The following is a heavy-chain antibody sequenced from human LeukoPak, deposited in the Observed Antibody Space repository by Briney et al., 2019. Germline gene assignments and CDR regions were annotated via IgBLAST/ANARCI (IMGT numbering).Heavy chain of an antibody. V-gene: IGHV1-2*02. D-gene: IGHD6-6*01. Sequence: ASVKVSCKASGYTFTGYYMHWVRQAPGRGLEWMGWINPNSGGTNYAQKFQGRVTMTRDTSISTAYMELSRLRSDDTAVYYCARLSIAARPRKEEEYYFDYWGQGTLVTVSS. CDR1: GYTFTGYY. CDR2: INPNSGGT. CDR3: ARLSIAARPRKEEEYYFDY. J-gene: IGHJ4*02.